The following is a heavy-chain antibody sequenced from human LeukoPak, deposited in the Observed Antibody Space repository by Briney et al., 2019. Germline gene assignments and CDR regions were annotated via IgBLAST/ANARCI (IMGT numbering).Heavy chain of an antibody. CDR2: INGDGCST. Sequence: GGPVRLLCAPCGFPQHIYWMLGLCQPPAKGRVGVSRINGDGCSTSYAAFVKGRFTISRDNAQNTLHLEKNRLGGEDKAGYYCTKDGYSSSLNYWGQGTLVTVSS. CDR3: TKDGYSSSLNY. J-gene: IGHJ4*02. CDR1: GFPQHIYW. V-gene: IGHV3-74*01. D-gene: IGHD6-13*01.